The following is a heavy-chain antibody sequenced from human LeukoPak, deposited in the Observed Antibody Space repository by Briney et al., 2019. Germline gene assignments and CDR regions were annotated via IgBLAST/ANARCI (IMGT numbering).Heavy chain of an antibody. V-gene: IGHV4-4*07. CDR3: ASTNYDSSGYYPY. CDR2: IHTGGST. Sequence: PSETLSLTCTVSGGSFSRYFWSWIRQPAGKGLEWIGRIHTGGSTNYNPSLKSRVTISVDKSKNQFSLKLSSVTAADTAVYYCASTNYDSSGYYPYWGQGTLVTVSS. J-gene: IGHJ4*02. D-gene: IGHD3-22*01. CDR1: GGSFSRYF.